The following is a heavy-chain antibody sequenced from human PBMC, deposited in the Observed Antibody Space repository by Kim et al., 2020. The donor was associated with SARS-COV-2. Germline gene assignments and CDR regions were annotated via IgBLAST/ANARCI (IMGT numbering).Heavy chain of an antibody. J-gene: IGHJ4*02. CDR1: GFTFSSYG. D-gene: IGHD3-10*01. CDR3: ASYGSGSHVDY. CDR2: ISYDGSNK. V-gene: IGHV3-33*05. Sequence: GGSLRLSCAASGFTFSSYGMHWVRQAPGKGLEWVAVISYDGSNKYYADSVKGRFTISRDNSKNTLYLQMNSLRAEDTAVYYCASYGSGSHVDYWGQGTL.